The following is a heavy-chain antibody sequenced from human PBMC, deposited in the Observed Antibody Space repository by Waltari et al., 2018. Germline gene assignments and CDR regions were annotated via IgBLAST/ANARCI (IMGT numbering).Heavy chain of an antibody. D-gene: IGHD6-19*01. CDR3: ARAEDSSGWYGRYFDY. Sequence: QVQLQESGPGLVKPSETLSLTCTVSGGSISSHYWSWIRPPPGKGLEWIGYIYYSGSTNYNPSLKSRVTISVDTSKNQFSLKLSSVTAADTAVYYCARAEDSSGWYGRYFDYWGQGTLVTVSS. V-gene: IGHV4-59*11. CDR1: GGSISSHY. CDR2: IYYSGST. J-gene: IGHJ4*02.